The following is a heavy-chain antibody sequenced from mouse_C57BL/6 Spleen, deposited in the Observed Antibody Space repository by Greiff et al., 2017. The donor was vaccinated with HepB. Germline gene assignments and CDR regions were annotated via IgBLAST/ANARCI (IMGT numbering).Heavy chain of an antibody. CDR3: ARDRGHYYGSSYDFDV. J-gene: IGHJ1*03. D-gene: IGHD1-1*01. Sequence: VQLKESGPGLVKPSQSLSLTCSVTGYSITSGYYWNWIRQFPGNKLEWMGYISYDGSNNYNPSLKNRISITRDTSKNQFFLKLNSVTTEDTATYYCARDRGHYYGSSYDFDVWGTGTTVTVSS. CDR1: GYSITSGYY. CDR2: ISYDGSN. V-gene: IGHV3-6*01.